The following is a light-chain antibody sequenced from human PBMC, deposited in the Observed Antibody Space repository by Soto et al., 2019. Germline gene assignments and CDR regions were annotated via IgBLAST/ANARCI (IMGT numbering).Light chain of an antibody. CDR2: DAS. J-gene: IGKJ1*01. CDR1: QSVSSN. V-gene: IGKV3-15*01. CDR3: QQYDDWPET. Sequence: EKVMTQSPATLSVSPRERATLSCRASQSVSSNLAWYQQKPGQAPRLLIYDASTRATGIPARFSGSGSGTEFTLTISSLQSEDLAVYYCQQYDDWPETFGQGTKVEIK.